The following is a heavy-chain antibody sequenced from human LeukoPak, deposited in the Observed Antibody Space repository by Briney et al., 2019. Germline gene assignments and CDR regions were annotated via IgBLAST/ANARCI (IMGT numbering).Heavy chain of an antibody. CDR3: AKDRQQWLVLAVDY. Sequence: GGSLRLSCAASGFTFSSYGMHWVRQAPGKGLEWVAVISYDGSNKYYADSVKGRFTISRDNSKNTLYLQMNSLRAEDTAVYYCAKDRQQWLVLAVDYWGQGTLVTVSS. CDR2: ISYDGSNK. J-gene: IGHJ4*02. CDR1: GFTFSSYG. D-gene: IGHD6-19*01. V-gene: IGHV3-30*18.